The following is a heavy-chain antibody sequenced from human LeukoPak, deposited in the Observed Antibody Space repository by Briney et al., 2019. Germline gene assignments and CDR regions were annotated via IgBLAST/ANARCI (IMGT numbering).Heavy chain of an antibody. CDR1: GGSISSSNW. V-gene: IGHV4-4*02. D-gene: IGHD3-3*01. Sequence: SETLSVTSAVSGGSISSSNWWSWVRQPPGKGLEWIGGIYPSGSANYNPSLKSRVTISVDTSKNQFSLKLSSVTAADTAVYYCARLNYDFWSGSKNWFDPWGQGTLVTVSS. CDR3: ARLNYDFWSGSKNWFDP. J-gene: IGHJ5*02. CDR2: IYPSGSA.